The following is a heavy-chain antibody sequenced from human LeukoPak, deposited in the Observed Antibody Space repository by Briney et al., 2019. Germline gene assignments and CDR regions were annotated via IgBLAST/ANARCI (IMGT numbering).Heavy chain of an antibody. V-gene: IGHV3-73*01. Sequence: GGSLRLSCVASGFTFSGSAMHWVRQASGKGPEWVGRIRSKANSYATAYAESVKGRFTISRDDSKNTAYLQMNSLKTEDTAVYYCTTHSGSYHTFDYWGQGTLVTVSS. CDR1: GFTFSGSA. J-gene: IGHJ4*02. D-gene: IGHD1-26*01. CDR2: IRSKANSYAT. CDR3: TTHSGSYHTFDY.